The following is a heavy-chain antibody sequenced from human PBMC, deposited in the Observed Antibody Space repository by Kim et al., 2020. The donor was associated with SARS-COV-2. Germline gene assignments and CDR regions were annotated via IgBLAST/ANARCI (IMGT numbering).Heavy chain of an antibody. D-gene: IGHD1-26*01. Sequence: SQTLSLTCTVSGGSISSSSYYWGWIRQPPGKGLEWIGSIYYSGSTYYNPSLKSRVTISVDTSKNQFSLKLSSVTAADTAVYYCARHGGGYSGSYDAFDIWGQGTMVTVSS. J-gene: IGHJ3*02. CDR2: IYYSGST. V-gene: IGHV4-39*01. CDR1: GGSISSSSYY. CDR3: ARHGGGYSGSYDAFDI.